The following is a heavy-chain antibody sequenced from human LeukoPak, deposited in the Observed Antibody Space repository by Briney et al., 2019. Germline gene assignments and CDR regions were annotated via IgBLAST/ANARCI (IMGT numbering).Heavy chain of an antibody. CDR1: GFTFSSYA. CDR2: ISYDGSNK. CDR3: ARQSSGFDY. D-gene: IGHD1-26*01. V-gene: IGHV3-30-3*01. J-gene: IGHJ4*02. Sequence: GGSLRLSCAASGFTFSSYAMHWVRQAPGKGLEWVAVISYDGSNKYYAVSVKGRFTISRDNSKNTLYLQMNSLRAEDTAVYYCARQSSGFDYWGQGTLVTVSS.